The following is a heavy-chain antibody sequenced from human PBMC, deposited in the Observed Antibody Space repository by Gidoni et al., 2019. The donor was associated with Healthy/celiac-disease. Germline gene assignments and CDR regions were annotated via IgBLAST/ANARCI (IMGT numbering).Heavy chain of an antibody. D-gene: IGHD6-13*01. CDR3: VNWSSSGGCHYFDY. Sequence: EVQLVESGGGLVQPGGSLRLSWSASAVTFSSYAMHWVRQAPGKGLEYVSAISSNGGSTYYADSVKGRFTIARDNSKNTLYRQMSSLRAEDTAVYYCVNWSSSGGCHYFDYWGQGTLVTVSS. V-gene: IGHV3-64D*09. CDR1: AVTFSSYA. J-gene: IGHJ4*02. CDR2: ISSNGGST.